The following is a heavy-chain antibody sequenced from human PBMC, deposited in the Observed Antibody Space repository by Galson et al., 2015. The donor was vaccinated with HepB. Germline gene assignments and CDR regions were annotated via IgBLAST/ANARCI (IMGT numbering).Heavy chain of an antibody. CDR1: GFTFSSYG. V-gene: IGHV3-33*01. D-gene: IGHD5/OR15-5a*01. Sequence: SLRLSCAASGFTFSSYGMHWVRQAPGKGLEWVAVIWYDGSNKYYADSVKGRFTISRDNSKNTLYLQMNSLRAEDTAVYFCVRFDGGHGVYDVGDFDYWGQGTLVTVSS. CDR2: IWYDGSNK. J-gene: IGHJ4*02. CDR3: VRFDGGHGVYDVGDFDY.